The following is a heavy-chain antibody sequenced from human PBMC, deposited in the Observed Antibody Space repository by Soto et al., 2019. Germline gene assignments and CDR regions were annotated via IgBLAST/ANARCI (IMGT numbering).Heavy chain of an antibody. J-gene: IGHJ4*02. Sequence: GESLKSSCKGSGDSFTSYWIGWVRQMPGKGREWMGIIYPGDSDTRYSPSFQGQVTISADKSISTAYLQWSSLKASDTAMYYCARPSAAGSGYFDYWGQGTLVTVSS. V-gene: IGHV5-51*01. CDR3: ARPSAAGSGYFDY. CDR2: IYPGDSDT. CDR1: GDSFTSYW. D-gene: IGHD6-13*01.